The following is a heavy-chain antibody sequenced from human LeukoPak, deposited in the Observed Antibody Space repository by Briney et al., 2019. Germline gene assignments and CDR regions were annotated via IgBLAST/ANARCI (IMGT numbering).Heavy chain of an antibody. CDR3: ARTFSFDY. CDR1: GFTFSSYA. V-gene: IGHV3-23*01. Sequence: GGSLRLSCAASGFTFSSYAMSWVRQAPGKGLEWVSSISASSGGTYYADSVKGRFTISRDNSKNTLYLQMNSLTAEDTAVYYCARTFSFDYWGQGTLVTVSS. D-gene: IGHD2/OR15-2a*01. CDR2: ISASSGGT. J-gene: IGHJ4*02.